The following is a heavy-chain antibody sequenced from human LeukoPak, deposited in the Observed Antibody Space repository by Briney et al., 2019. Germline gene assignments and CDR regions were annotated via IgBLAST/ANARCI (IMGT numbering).Heavy chain of an antibody. V-gene: IGHV3-23*01. CDR3: ASDRPGWERKWPFDY. CDR1: GFTFSSYA. Sequence: PGGSLRLSCAASGFTFSSYAMSWVRQAPGKGLGWVSAISGSGGSTYYADSVKGRFTISRDNSKNTLYLQMNSLRAEDTAVYYCASDRPGWERKWPFDYWGQGTLVTVSS. D-gene: IGHD1-26*01. CDR2: ISGSGGST. J-gene: IGHJ4*02.